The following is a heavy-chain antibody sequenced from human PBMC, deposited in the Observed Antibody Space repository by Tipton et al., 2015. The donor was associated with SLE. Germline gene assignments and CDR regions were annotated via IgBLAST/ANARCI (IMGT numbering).Heavy chain of an antibody. Sequence: QLVQSGAEVKKPGASVKISCKASGYTFTSFDINWVRQAPGQGLEWMGWMNPNTGNTGFAQKFQGRVTITRDNSISTSYMELSGLTSEDTAVYFCARLHDFDAFDIWGQGTMVTVSS. D-gene: IGHD3-3*01. J-gene: IGHJ3*02. V-gene: IGHV1-8*03. CDR2: MNPNTGNT. CDR3: ARLHDFDAFDI. CDR1: GYTFTSFD.